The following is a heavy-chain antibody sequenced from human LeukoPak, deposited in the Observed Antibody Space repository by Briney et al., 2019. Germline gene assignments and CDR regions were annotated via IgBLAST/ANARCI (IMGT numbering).Heavy chain of an antibody. CDR2: ISYDGSNK. Sequence: PGGSLRLSCAASGFTFSSYAMHWVRQAPGKGLEWVAVISYDGSNKYYADSVKGRFTISRDNSKNTLYLQMNSLRAEDTAVYYCARVARLLWFGGPDYYMDVWGKGTTVTVSS. V-gene: IGHV3-30*01. J-gene: IGHJ6*03. CDR1: GFTFSSYA. D-gene: IGHD3-10*01. CDR3: ARVARLLWFGGPDYYMDV.